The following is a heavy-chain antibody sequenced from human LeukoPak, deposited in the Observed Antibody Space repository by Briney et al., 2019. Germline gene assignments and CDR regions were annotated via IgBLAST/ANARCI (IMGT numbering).Heavy chain of an antibody. D-gene: IGHD5-18*01. CDR3: AREVVGYSYGTRWFDP. CDR2: IYTSGST. Sequence: SQTLSLTCTVSGGSISSGDYYWSWIRQPAGKGLEWIGRIYTSGSTNYNPSLKSRVTISVDTSKNQFSLKLSSVTAADTAVYYCAREVVGYSYGTRWFDPWGQGTLVTVSS. V-gene: IGHV4-61*02. CDR1: GGSISSGDYY. J-gene: IGHJ5*02.